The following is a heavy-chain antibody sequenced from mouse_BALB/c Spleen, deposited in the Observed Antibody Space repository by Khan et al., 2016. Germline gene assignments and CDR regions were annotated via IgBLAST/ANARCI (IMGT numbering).Heavy chain of an antibody. Sequence: VQLLETGPGLVAPSQSLSITCTVSGFSLTSYGVHWVRQPPGKGLEWLGVIWAGGSTNYNSALMSRLSISKDNSKSQVFLKMNSVQTDDTTMYYCARLEDIWGQGTTLTVSS. CDR2: IWAGGST. CDR3: ARLEDI. CDR1: GFSLTSYG. V-gene: IGHV2-9*02. J-gene: IGHJ2*01. D-gene: IGHD1-3*01.